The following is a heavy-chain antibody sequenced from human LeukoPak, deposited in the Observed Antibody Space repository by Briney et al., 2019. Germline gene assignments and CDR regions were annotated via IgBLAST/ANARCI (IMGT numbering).Heavy chain of an antibody. V-gene: IGHV4-59*08. CDR2: VYYTGKS. CDR1: GASITSSY. J-gene: IGHJ4*02. CDR3: ASHTHYDYVWGFDF. Sequence: SETLSLTCTVSGASITSSYWSWIRQPPGKGLEWIGDVYYTGKSNYNPSLKSRVSISVDTSKDQFSLKLNSVTAADTAVYYCASHTHYDYVWGFDFWGQGTLSPSPQ. D-gene: IGHD3-16*01.